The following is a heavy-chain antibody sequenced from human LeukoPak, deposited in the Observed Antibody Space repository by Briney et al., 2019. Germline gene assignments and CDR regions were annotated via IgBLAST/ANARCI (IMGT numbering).Heavy chain of an antibody. CDR1: GDSISNYY. CDR3: ARRGGGYSGYEPNFDY. J-gene: IGHJ4*02. V-gene: IGHV4-4*07. Sequence: SETLSLTCTVSGDSISNYYWSWIRRPAGKGLEWIGRIYTSGSTNYNPSLKSRVTMSVDTSKNQFSLKLSSVTAADTAVYYCARRGGGYSGYEPNFDYWGQGTLVTVSS. D-gene: IGHD5-12*01. CDR2: IYTSGST.